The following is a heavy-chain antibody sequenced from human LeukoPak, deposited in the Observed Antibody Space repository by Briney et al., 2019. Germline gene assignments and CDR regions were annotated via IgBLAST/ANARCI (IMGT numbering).Heavy chain of an antibody. J-gene: IGHJ4*02. V-gene: IGHV3-21*01. CDR3: AKVSSSYLYFDY. CDR1: GFTFSSYS. D-gene: IGHD2-2*01. Sequence: PGGSLRLSCAASGFTFSSYSMNWVRQAPGKGLEWVSSISSSSSYIYYADSVKGRFTISRDNSKNTLYLQMNSLRAEDTAVYYCAKVSSSYLYFDYWGQGTLVTVSS. CDR2: ISSSSSYI.